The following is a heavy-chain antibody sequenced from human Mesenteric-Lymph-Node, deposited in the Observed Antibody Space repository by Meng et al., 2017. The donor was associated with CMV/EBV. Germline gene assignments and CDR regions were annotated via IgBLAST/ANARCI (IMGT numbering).Heavy chain of an antibody. CDR2: ISGGGDDT. CDR1: GFTFSSYA. D-gene: IGHD2-15*01. Sequence: GGSLRLSCAASGFTFSSYAMSWVRQAPGKGLEWVSAISGGGDDTYYADSVRGRFTISRDNSKNTLNLQMISLRVEDTAVYYCARGGSGFVFDPWGQGTLVTVSS. V-gene: IGHV3-23*01. CDR3: ARGGSGFVFDP. J-gene: IGHJ5*02.